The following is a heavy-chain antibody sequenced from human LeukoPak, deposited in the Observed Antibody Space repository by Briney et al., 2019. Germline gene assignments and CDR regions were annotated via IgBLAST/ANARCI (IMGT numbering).Heavy chain of an antibody. CDR1: GFIFSHHG. J-gene: IGHJ4*02. V-gene: IGHV3-48*04. CDR2: IRADAVTT. Sequence: GGTLRLSCATSGFIFSHHGMNWVRQAPGKGLEWVSGIRADAVTTYYADSVKGRFIISRDNAKNSLYLQMNSLRAEDTAVYYCARKPFYGSGIGHWGQGTLVTVSS. D-gene: IGHD3-10*01. CDR3: ARKPFYGSGIGH.